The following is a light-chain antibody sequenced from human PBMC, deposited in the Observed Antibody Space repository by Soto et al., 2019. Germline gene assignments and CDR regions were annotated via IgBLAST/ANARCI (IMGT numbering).Light chain of an antibody. V-gene: IGKV1-5*01. CDR1: QSIGDS. Sequence: DIQMTQSPSTLSASVGDRVTITCRASQSIGDSLAWYQQKPGKAPYLLISDVSSLERGVPSRFSGSGSGTEFTLTISSLQPDDFATYYCQQYKSYWTFGQGTKADI. J-gene: IGKJ1*01. CDR2: DVS. CDR3: QQYKSYWT.